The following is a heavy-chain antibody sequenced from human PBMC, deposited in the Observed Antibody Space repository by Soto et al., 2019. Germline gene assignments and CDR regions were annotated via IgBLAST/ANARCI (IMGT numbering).Heavy chain of an antibody. CDR3: ARVNDRFDY. J-gene: IGHJ4*02. CDR2: ISGYTGNT. D-gene: IGHD1-1*01. Sequence: QVQLVQSGAEVKKPGASVKVSCEASGYIFTSYGITWVRQAPGQGLEWMGWISGYTGNTNYAQNLQGRVTMTKDTSTRTAYMELRSLRSDDTAVYYCARVNDRFDYWGQGTLVTVSS. CDR1: GYIFTSYG. V-gene: IGHV1-18*04.